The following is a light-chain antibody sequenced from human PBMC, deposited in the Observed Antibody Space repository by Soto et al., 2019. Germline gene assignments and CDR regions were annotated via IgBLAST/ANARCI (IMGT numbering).Light chain of an antibody. J-gene: IGKJ2*01. CDR1: RTISDW. Sequence: DIQMTQSPSTLSASIGDRVTITCRASRTISDWLAWYQQRPGKAPKLLIYRAFRLESGVPRRFSGSASGTEFTLTISGLQPDDFATYYCQQYNTFSFTVGQGTRLEIK. CDR2: RAF. V-gene: IGKV1-5*03. CDR3: QQYNTFSFT.